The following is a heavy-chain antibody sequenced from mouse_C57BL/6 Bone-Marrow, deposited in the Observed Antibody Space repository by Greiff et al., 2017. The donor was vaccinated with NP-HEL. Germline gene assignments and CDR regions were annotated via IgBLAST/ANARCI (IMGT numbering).Heavy chain of an antibody. CDR1: GYTFTSYW. J-gene: IGHJ4*01. V-gene: IGHV1-69*01. Sequence: VQLQQSGAELVMPGASVKLSCKASGYTFTSYWMHWVKQRPGQGLEWIGEIDPSDSYTNYNQKFKGKSTLTVDKSSSTAYMQLSSLTSEDSAVYYCALRQGYAMDYWGQGTSVTVSS. CDR2: IDPSDSYT. D-gene: IGHD2-12*01. CDR3: ALRQGYAMDY.